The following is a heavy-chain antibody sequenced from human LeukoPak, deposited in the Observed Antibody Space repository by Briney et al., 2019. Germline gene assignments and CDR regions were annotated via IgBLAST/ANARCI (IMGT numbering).Heavy chain of an antibody. Sequence: KPSETLSLTCTVSGGSITSSYWSWIRQSPGKGLEWIGYIYHSGSTNSNPPLKSRVTRSVDTPKNQFSLKLSSVTAADTAVYYCVRWQYCGGNCYFSAFDIWGQGTMVTVSS. CDR2: IYHSGST. CDR3: VRWQYCGGNCYFSAFDI. D-gene: IGHD2-21*01. V-gene: IGHV4-59*01. J-gene: IGHJ3*02. CDR1: GGSITSSY.